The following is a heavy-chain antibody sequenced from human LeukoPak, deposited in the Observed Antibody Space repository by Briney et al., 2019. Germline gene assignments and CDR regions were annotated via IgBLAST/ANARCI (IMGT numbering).Heavy chain of an antibody. V-gene: IGHV4-34*01. J-gene: IGHJ5*02. CDR1: GGSFSGYY. CDR3: ARRDNSSSWTNWFDP. Sequence: SETLSLTCAVYGGSFSGYYWSWIRQPPGKGLEWIGEINHSGSTNYNPSLKSRVTISVDTSKNPFSLKLSSVTAADTAVYYCARRDNSSSWTNWFDPWGQGTLVTVSS. CDR2: INHSGST. D-gene: IGHD6-13*01.